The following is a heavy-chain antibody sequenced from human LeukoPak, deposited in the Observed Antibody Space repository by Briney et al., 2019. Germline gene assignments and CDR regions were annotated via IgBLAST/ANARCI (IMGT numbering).Heavy chain of an antibody. Sequence: PGRSLRLSCAASGFTFSSYGMHWVRQAPGKGLEWVAVISYDRSNKYYADSVKGRFTISRDNSKNTLYLQMNSLRAEDTAVYYCAKDAKVLVVVPAAVDYWGQGTLVTVSS. CDR3: AKDAKVLVVVPAAVDY. D-gene: IGHD2-2*01. V-gene: IGHV3-30*18. CDR2: ISYDRSNK. CDR1: GFTFSSYG. J-gene: IGHJ4*02.